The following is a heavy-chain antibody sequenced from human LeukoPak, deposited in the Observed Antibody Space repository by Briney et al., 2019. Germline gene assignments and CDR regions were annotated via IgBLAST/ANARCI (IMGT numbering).Heavy chain of an antibody. CDR1: GFTFSSYG. Sequence: GGSLRLSCAASGFTFSSYGMHWVRQAPGKGLEWVAFIRYDGSNKYYADSVKGRFTISRDNSKNTLYLQMNSLRAEDTAVYYCARGPATTVVTPCDYWGQGTLVTVSS. CDR3: ARGPATTVVTPCDY. J-gene: IGHJ4*02. CDR2: IRYDGSNK. D-gene: IGHD4-23*01. V-gene: IGHV3-30*02.